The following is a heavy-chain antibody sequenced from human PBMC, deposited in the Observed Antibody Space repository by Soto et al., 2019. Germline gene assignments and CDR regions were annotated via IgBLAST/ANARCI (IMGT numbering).Heavy chain of an antibody. CDR3: ARGDYAAAHLADFGFDP. CDR2: INPSGGST. D-gene: IGHD6-13*01. J-gene: IGHJ5*02. V-gene: IGHV1-46*01. Sequence: ASVKVSCKASGYTFTSYYMHWVRQAPGQGLEWMGIINPSGGSTSYAQKFQGRVTMTRDTSTSTVYMELSSLRSEDTAVYYCARGDYAAAHLADFGFDPWGQGTLVTVSS. CDR1: GYTFTSYY.